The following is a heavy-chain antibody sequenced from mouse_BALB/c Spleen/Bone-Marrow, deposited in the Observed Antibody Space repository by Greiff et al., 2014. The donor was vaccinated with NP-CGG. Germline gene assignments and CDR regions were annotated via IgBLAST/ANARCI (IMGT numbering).Heavy chain of an antibody. D-gene: IGHD2-14*01. CDR1: GFTFSTYG. CDR2: INSGGSNN. CDR3: SRRGNWYVRRYFDV. Sequence: EVQLVESGGDLVKPGGSLKLSCAASGFTFSTYGMSWVRQTPDKRLEWVATINSGGSNNYHLDSVRGRFTISRDNAKNTLYLQMTSLKSEDTAMYYCSRRGNWYVRRYFDVWGAGTTVTVSS. J-gene: IGHJ1*01. V-gene: IGHV5-6*01.